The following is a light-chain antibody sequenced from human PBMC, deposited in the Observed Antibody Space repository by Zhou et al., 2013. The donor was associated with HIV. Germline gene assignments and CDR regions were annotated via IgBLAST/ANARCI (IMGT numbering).Light chain of an antibody. Sequence: LTQSPATLSLSPGESATLSCRASQGLGDYLAWYQQKPGLAPRLLIYGASTRATGVPARFSGSGYGTGFTLTIRSLEPEDFAVYYCQHLQGGFGPGSRLEI. CDR1: QGLGDY. CDR3: QHLQGG. J-gene: IGKJ2*03. CDR2: GAS. V-gene: IGKV3-11*01.